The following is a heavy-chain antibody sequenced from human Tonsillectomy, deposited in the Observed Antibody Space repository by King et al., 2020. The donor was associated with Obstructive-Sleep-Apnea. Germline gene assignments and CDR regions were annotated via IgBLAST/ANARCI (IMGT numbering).Heavy chain of an antibody. V-gene: IGHV6-1*01. D-gene: IGHD1-20*01. CDR1: GDIVSTNSAA. CDR2: TYYRSKWYN. CDR3: ASEDNSYFSYAMDV. Sequence: VQLQQSGPGLVKPSQTLSLTCGLSGDIVSTNSAAWNWIRQSPSRGLEWLGRTYYRSKWYNDYAMSVKSRINITADTSKNQFSLQLTSVTPEDTAVYFCASEDNSYFSYAMDVWGQGTTVTVSS. J-gene: IGHJ6*02.